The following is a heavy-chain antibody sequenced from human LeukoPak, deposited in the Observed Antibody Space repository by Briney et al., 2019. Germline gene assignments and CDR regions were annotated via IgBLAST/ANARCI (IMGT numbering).Heavy chain of an antibody. D-gene: IGHD5-12*01. CDR3: ARDVDIVATITGYYYGMDV. CDR1: GYTFAKYA. CDR2: INAGNGNT. V-gene: IGHV1-3*01. Sequence: ASVKVSCKASGYTFAKYAIHWVRQAPGQRLEWMGWINAGNGNTRYSQRFQGGVTITRDTSASTAYMELSSLRSEDTAVYYCARDVDIVATITGYYYGMDVWGQGTTVTVSS. J-gene: IGHJ6*02.